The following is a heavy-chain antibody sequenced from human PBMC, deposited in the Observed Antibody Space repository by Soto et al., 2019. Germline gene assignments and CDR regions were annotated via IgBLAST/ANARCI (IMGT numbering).Heavy chain of an antibody. D-gene: IGHD5-18*01. CDR3: VRELDGYGRLDY. V-gene: IGHV3-7*01. J-gene: IGHJ4*02. Sequence: PGGSLRLSCSASGFIFRRYWMAWVRQAPGKGLEWVATIKLDGREKNYLDSVQGRFTISRDDADNSMSLQMSSLRGEDTAVYFCVRELDGYGRLDYWGLGTPVTVSS. CDR1: GFIFRRYW. CDR2: IKLDGREK.